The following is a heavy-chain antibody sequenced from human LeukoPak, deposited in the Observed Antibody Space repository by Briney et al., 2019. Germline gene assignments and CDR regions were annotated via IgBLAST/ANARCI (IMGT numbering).Heavy chain of an antibody. J-gene: IGHJ5*02. V-gene: IGHV4-39*07. D-gene: IGHD6-13*01. Sequence: PSETLSLTCTVSGGSISSSSYYWGWIRQPPGKGLEWIGTIYYSGTTFYNPSLKSRVTISLDTSRNQFSLKLNSLTAADTAVYYCARDGSYSSSWFPYNWFDPWGQGTLVTVSS. CDR1: GGSISSSSYY. CDR2: IYYSGTT. CDR3: ARDGSYSSSWFPYNWFDP.